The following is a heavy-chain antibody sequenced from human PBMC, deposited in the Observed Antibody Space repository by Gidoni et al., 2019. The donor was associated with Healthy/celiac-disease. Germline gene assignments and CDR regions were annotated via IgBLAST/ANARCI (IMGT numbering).Heavy chain of an antibody. D-gene: IGHD4-4*01. CDR1: GFTFSSYA. CDR2: ISGSGGST. J-gene: IGHJ4*02. Sequence: EVPLLESGGGLLPPGGSLRLSCAASGFTFSSYAMSWVRQAPGKGREWVSSISGSGGSTYYADSVKGRFTIARDNSKNTLYLQMNSLRAEDTAVYYCANLYSNYVPPIDYWGQGTLVTVSS. V-gene: IGHV3-23*01. CDR3: ANLYSNYVPPIDY.